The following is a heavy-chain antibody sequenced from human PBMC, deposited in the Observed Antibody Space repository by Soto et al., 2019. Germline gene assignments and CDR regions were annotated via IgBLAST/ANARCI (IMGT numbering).Heavy chain of an antibody. CDR3: ARDTNDFWSGFDY. CDR2: IYHSGST. CDR1: GGSISSSNW. D-gene: IGHD3-3*01. V-gene: IGHV4-4*02. Sequence: SETLSLTCALSGGSISSSNWWGWVRQPPGKGLEWIGEIYHSGSTNYNPSLKSRVTISVDKSKNQFSLKLSSVTAADTAVYYCARDTNDFWSGFDYWGQGTLVTVS. J-gene: IGHJ4*02.